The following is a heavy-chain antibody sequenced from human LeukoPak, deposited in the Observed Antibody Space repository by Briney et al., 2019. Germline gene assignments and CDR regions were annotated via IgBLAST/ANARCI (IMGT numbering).Heavy chain of an antibody. D-gene: IGHD6-19*01. V-gene: IGHV3-9*01. CDR3: AKDMRRGIAVAGLDY. CDR1: GCTFDDYA. J-gene: IGHJ4*02. Sequence: GGSLRLSCAASGCTFDDYAMHWVRQAPGKGLEWVSGISWNSGSIGYADSVKGRFTISRDNAKNSLYLQMNSLRAEDTALYYCAKDMRRGIAVAGLDYWGQGTLVTVSS. CDR2: ISWNSGSI.